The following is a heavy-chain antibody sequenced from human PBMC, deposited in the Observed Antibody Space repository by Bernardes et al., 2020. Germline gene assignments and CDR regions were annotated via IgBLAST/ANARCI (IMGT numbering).Heavy chain of an antibody. CDR2: IYPGDSDT. Sequence: GESLMISCKASGYSFTNYWIRWLRQMPEKGLEWMGIIYPGDSDTRYSPPFEGQVTISADTSTSTAYLLWRSLSASDTAMYYCVRHKVGIYAIFTDEPYSYTGVDVWGQGTTVTVSS. J-gene: IGHJ6*02. V-gene: IGHV5-51*01. CDR3: VRHKVGIYAIFTDEPYSYTGVDV. D-gene: IGHD3-9*01. CDR1: GYSFTNYW.